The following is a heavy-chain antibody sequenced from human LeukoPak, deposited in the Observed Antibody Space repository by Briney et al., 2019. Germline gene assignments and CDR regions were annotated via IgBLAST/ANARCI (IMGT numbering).Heavy chain of an antibody. D-gene: IGHD2-2*01. J-gene: IGHJ3*02. CDR1: GFTFSSYA. CDR3: AKVGEYQLLLYAFDM. CDR2: ISGSGGST. V-gene: IGHV3-23*01. Sequence: GGSLRLSCAASGFTFSSYAMSWVRQAPGKGLEWVSAISGSGGSTYYADSVKGRFTISRDNSKNTLYLQMNSLRAEDTAVYYCAKVGEYQLLLYAFDMWGQGTMVTVSS.